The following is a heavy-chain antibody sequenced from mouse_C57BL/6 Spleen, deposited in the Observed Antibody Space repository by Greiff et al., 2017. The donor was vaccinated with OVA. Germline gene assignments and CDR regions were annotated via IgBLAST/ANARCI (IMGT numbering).Heavy chain of an antibody. J-gene: IGHJ1*03. CDR3: ARGSDYAWYFDV. CDR2: IYPGSGST. V-gene: IGHV1-55*01. Sequence: QVQLQQPGAELVKPGASVKMSCKASGYTFTSYWITWVKQRPGQGLEWIGDIYPGSGSTNYNEKFKSKATLTVDTSSSTAYMQLSSLTSEDSAVYYCARGSDYAWYFDVWGTGTTGTVSS. CDR1: GYTFTSYW. D-gene: IGHD2-4*01.